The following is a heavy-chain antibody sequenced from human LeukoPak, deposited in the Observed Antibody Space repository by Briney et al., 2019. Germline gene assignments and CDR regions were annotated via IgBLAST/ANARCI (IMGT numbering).Heavy chain of an antibody. Sequence: SETLSLTCTVSGGSISSGSYYWSWIRQPAGKGLEWIRRIYTSGSTNYNPSLKSRVTISVDTSKNQFSLKLSSVTAADTAVYYCASMSYYYYYIDVWGKGTTVTVSS. CDR2: IYTSGST. D-gene: IGHD3-10*02. CDR3: ASMSYYYYYIDV. CDR1: GGSISSGSYY. J-gene: IGHJ6*03. V-gene: IGHV4-61*02.